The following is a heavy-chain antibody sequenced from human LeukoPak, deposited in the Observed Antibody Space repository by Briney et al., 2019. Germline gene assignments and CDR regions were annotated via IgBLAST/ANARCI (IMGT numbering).Heavy chain of an antibody. CDR1: GFTFSSYG. V-gene: IGHV3-30*19. Sequence: GGSLRLSCAASGFTFSSYGMHWVRQAPGKGLEWVAVISYDGSNKYYADSVKGRFTISRDNSKNTLYLQMNSLRAEDTAVYYCASGTWIQLYDAFDIWGQGTMVTVSS. D-gene: IGHD5-18*01. CDR2: ISYDGSNK. CDR3: ASGTWIQLYDAFDI. J-gene: IGHJ3*02.